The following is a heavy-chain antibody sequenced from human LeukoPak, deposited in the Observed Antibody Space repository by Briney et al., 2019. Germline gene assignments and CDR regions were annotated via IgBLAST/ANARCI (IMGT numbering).Heavy chain of an antibody. CDR3: AREPIIAAAGTSTGGY. D-gene: IGHD6-13*01. V-gene: IGHV4-30-4*08. CDR1: GGSISSGDYY. Sequence: SQTLSLTCTVSGGSISSGDYYWSWIRQPPGKDLEWIGYIYYSGSTYYNPSLKSRVTISVDTSKNQFSLKLSSVTAADTAVYYCAREPIIAAAGTSTGGYWGQGTLVTVSS. J-gene: IGHJ4*02. CDR2: IYYSGST.